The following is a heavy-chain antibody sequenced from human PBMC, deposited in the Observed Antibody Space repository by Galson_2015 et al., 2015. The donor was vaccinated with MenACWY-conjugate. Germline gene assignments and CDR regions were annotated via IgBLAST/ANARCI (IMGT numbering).Heavy chain of an antibody. CDR2: IHHSGST. J-gene: IGHJ5*02. D-gene: IGHD2-2*01. Sequence: SETLSLTCAVSGASISSNNWWSWIRQTPGKGLEWIGEIHHSGSTNYNPSLKSRVTMSIDKSKIQFSLNVSSVTAADTAVYYCAREPRICSSTRCSFGWFDPWGQGTLVTVSS. CDR1: GASISSNNW. CDR3: AREPRICSSTRCSFGWFDP. V-gene: IGHV4-4*02.